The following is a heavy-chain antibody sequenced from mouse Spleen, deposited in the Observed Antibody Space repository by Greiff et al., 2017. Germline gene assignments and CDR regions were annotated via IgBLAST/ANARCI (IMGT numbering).Heavy chain of an antibody. Sequence: VQLQQSGPELVKPGASVKISCKASGYAFSSSWMNWVKQRPGKGLEWIGRIYPGDGDTNYNGKFKGKATLTADKSSSTAYMQLSSLTSEDSAVYFCARNDTTVVGYYAMDYWGQGTSVTVSS. D-gene: IGHD1-1*01. V-gene: IGHV1-82*01. CDR2: IYPGDGDT. CDR1: GYAFSSSW. CDR3: ARNDTTVVGYYAMDY. J-gene: IGHJ4*01.